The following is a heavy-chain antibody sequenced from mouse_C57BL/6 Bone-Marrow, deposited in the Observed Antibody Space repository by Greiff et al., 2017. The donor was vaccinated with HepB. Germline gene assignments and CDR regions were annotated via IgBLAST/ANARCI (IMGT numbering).Heavy chain of an antibody. Sequence: EVQLLESGGDFVKPGGSLKLSCATSGFTFSSYGMSWVRQTPDKRLAWVATISSGGSYTYYPDSVKGRFTISRDHAKNTLYLQMSSLKSEDTAMYYCARRGGYYGPWGQGTTLTVSS. CDR3: ARRGGYYGP. D-gene: IGHD2-3*01. CDR2: ISSGGSYT. J-gene: IGHJ2*01. CDR1: GFTFSSYG. V-gene: IGHV5-6*01.